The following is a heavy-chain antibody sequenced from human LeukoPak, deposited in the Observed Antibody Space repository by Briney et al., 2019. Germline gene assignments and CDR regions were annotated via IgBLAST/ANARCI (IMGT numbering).Heavy chain of an antibody. CDR2: ISGSGVST. J-gene: IGHJ4*02. CDR1: GFTVSSNY. V-gene: IGHV3-23*01. CDR3: AKDERNWNYNLASQTYD. D-gene: IGHD1-7*01. Sequence: PGGSLRLSCAASGFTVSSNYMSWVRQAPGEGLEWVSAISGSGVSTYYADSVKGRFTVSRDNSKNTLYLQMSSLRAEDTAVYYCAKDERNWNYNLASQTYDWGQGTLVTVSS.